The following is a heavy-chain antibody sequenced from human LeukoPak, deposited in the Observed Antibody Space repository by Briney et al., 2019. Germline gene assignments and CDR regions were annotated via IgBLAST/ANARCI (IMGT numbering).Heavy chain of an antibody. Sequence: SETLSLTCVVYGGSFSDYYWTWIRPPPGKGLEWMGEVNHSGRTSYNPSLKSRVTISLDTSQNQFSLKVNSVTAADTAVYYCASRKTFRSLFDRWGQGTLVTVSS. J-gene: IGHJ5*02. V-gene: IGHV4-34*01. D-gene: IGHD1-14*01. CDR1: GGSFSDYY. CDR3: ASRKTFRSLFDR. CDR2: VNHSGRT.